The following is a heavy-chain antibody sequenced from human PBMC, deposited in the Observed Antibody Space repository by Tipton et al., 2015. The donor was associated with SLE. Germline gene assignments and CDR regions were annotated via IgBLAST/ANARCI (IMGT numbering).Heavy chain of an antibody. J-gene: IGHJ4*02. CDR1: GFSFSSHA. CDR2: TYRGGTS. Sequence: SLRLSCAASGFSFSSHAISWVRQAPGKGLEWVSVTYRGGTSYYVGSVRGRFTSSRDDSKNTLFLQMDSLTAEDTAVYYCAMAVAGTLFFDYWGQGTLVTVSS. D-gene: IGHD6-19*01. V-gene: IGHV3-23*03. CDR3: AMAVAGTLFFDY.